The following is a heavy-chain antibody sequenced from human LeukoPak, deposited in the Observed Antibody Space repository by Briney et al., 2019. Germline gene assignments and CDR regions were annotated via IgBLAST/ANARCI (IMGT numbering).Heavy chain of an antibody. J-gene: IGHJ4*02. CDR3: ARGSRTTVTTEDYFDY. D-gene: IGHD4-17*01. CDR1: AFTFSNYG. V-gene: IGHV3-33*01. CDR2: IWYDGNKK. Sequence: GGSLRLSCAASAFTFSNYGMHWVRQAPGKGLEWVAVIWYDGNKKFYADSVKGRFTISRDNSMNTMYLQMNSLRAEDTAVYYCARGSRTTVTTEDYFDYWGQGTLVTVSS.